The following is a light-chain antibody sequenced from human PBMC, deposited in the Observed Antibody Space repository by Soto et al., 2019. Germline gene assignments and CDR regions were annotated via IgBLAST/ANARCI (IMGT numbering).Light chain of an antibody. CDR1: SSDIGAHNY. V-gene: IGLV2-14*01. CDR2: DVS. Sequence: QSALTQPASVCGSPAQSITISCSGTSSDIGAHNYVSWYQQHPGKAPKLMIYDVSNRPSGISNRFSGSKSGNSASLTISGLQAEDEADYYCSSYTSSDTLLFGGGTKVTVL. CDR3: SSYTSSDTLL. J-gene: IGLJ2*01.